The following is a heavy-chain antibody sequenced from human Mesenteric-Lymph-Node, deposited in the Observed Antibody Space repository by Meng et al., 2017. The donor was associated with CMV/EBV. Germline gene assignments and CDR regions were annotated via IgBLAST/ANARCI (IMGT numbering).Heavy chain of an antibody. Sequence: GGSLRLSCAASGFTFSSYWMHWVRQAPGKGLVGVSRINSDGSSTSYADSVKGRFTISRDNAKNTLYLQMNSLRAEDTAVYYCARVELGPYYYYGMDVWGQGTTVTVSS. CDR2: INSDGSST. CDR3: ARVELGPYYYYGMDV. V-gene: IGHV3-74*01. D-gene: IGHD7-27*01. CDR1: GFTFSSYW. J-gene: IGHJ6*02.